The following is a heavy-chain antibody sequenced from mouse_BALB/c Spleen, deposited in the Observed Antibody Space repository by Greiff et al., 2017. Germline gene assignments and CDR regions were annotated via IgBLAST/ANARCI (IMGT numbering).Heavy chain of an antibody. Sequence: EVQRVESGPGLVKPSQSLSLTCSVTGYSITSGYYWNWIRQFPGNKLEWMGYISYDGSNNYNPSLKNRISITRDTSKNQFFLKLNSVTTEDTATYYCAREDDGYYGWFAYWGQGTLVTVSA. CDR1: GYSITSGYY. D-gene: IGHD2-3*01. V-gene: IGHV3-6*02. J-gene: IGHJ3*01. CDR3: AREDDGYYGWFAY. CDR2: ISYDGSN.